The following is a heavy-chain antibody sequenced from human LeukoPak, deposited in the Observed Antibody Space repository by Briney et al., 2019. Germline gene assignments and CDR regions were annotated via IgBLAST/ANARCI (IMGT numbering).Heavy chain of an antibody. CDR3: ASYMQLAIAGADGFDH. J-gene: IGHJ5*02. Sequence: GGSQRLSCAASGFTFSSYAMHWVRQAPGKGLEYVSAISSNGGSTYYANSVKGRFTISRDNSKNTLYLQMDSLRAEDMAVYYCASYMQLAIAGADGFDHWGQGTLVTVSS. CDR2: ISSNGGST. D-gene: IGHD6-13*01. V-gene: IGHV3-64*01. CDR1: GFTFSSYA.